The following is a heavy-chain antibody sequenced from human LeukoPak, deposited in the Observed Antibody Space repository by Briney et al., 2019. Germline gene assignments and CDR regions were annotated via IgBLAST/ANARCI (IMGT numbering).Heavy chain of an antibody. CDR3: ARHRDLVGATGWFDP. CDR1: GGSFSGYY. Sequence: SETLSLTCAVYGGSFSGYYWSWIRQPPGKGLEWIGSIYYSGSTYYNPSLKSRVTISVDTSKNQFSLKLSSVTAADTAVYYCARHRDLVGATGWFDPWGQGTLVTVSS. CDR2: IYYSGST. J-gene: IGHJ5*02. D-gene: IGHD1-26*01. V-gene: IGHV4-34*01.